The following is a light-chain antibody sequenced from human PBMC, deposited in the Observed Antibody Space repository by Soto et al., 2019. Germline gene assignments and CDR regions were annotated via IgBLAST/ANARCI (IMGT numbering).Light chain of an antibody. CDR2: GAS. V-gene: IGKV3-20*01. CDR3: QQYVNAPFS. Sequence: EIVLTQSPGTLSFSPGERATLTCRASQSVSSSYLAWFQQKPGQAPRLLIYGASSRATVIPDRFSGSGSGTDFPVNISRLEPGDFAVYYFQQYVNAPFSFGPGTKVDIK. J-gene: IGKJ3*01. CDR1: QSVSSSY.